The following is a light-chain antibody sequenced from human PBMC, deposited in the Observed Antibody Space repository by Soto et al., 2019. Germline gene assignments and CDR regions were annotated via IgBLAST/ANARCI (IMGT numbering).Light chain of an antibody. CDR1: QSVSSSY. V-gene: IGKV3D-7*01. J-gene: IGKJ1*01. Sequence: EIVMTQSPATLSLSPGERATLSCRASQSVSSSYLSWYQQKPGQAPRLLIYAASTRATGIPARFSGSGSATDFTLTISSLQPEDFAVYYCQQDYNLRTFGQGTKVEIK. CDR3: QQDYNLRT. CDR2: AAS.